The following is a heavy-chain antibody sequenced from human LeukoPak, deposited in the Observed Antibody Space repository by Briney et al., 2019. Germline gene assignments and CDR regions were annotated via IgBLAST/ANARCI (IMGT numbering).Heavy chain of an antibody. D-gene: IGHD6-13*01. V-gene: IGHV3-33*08. CDR2: MEYDGSKK. J-gene: IGHJ2*01. CDR1: GFTFSSYS. Sequence: GGSLRLSCAASGFTFSSYSMNWVRQAPGKGLEWVAVMEYDGSKKYYADSVKGRFTISRDNSKNTLYLQMNSLRAEDTAVYYCARGIAAPGTGWYFDLWGRGTLVTVSS. CDR3: ARGIAAPGTGWYFDL.